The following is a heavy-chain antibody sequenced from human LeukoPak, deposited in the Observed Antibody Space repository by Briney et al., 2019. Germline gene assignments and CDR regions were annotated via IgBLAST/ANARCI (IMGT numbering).Heavy chain of an antibody. CDR2: IYHSGST. J-gene: IGHJ5*02. CDR3: ARDLRIFGVVTTWFDP. CDR1: GYSISSGYY. V-gene: IGHV4-38-2*02. D-gene: IGHD3-3*01. Sequence: PSETLSLTCTVSGYSISSGYYWGWIRQPPGKGLEWIGSIYHSGSTYYNPSLKSRVTISVDTSKNQFSLKLSSVTAADTAVYYCARDLRIFGVVTTWFDPWGQGTLVTVSS.